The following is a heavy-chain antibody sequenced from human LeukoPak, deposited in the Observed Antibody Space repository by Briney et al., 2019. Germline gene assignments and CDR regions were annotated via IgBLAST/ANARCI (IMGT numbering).Heavy chain of an antibody. D-gene: IGHD2-2*01. Sequence: GESLKISCKGSGYNFTNYWIAWVRQMPGKGLEWMGIIYPGDSDTRYSPSFQGQVTISTDKSISTAYLQWSSLKASDTDIYYCARQGPLGYCSSPSCFPSFDYWGQGTLVTVSS. CDR1: GYNFTNYW. CDR2: IYPGDSDT. CDR3: ARQGPLGYCSSPSCFPSFDY. J-gene: IGHJ4*02. V-gene: IGHV5-51*01.